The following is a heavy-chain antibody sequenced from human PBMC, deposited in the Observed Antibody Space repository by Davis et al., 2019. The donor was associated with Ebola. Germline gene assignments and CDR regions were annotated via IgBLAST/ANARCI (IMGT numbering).Heavy chain of an antibody. J-gene: IGHJ4*02. CDR1: GYTFTSYG. CDR2: ISAYNGNT. Sequence: ASVKVSCKASGYTFTSYGISWVRQAPGQGLEWMGWISAYNGNTNYAQKFQGRVTITADKSTSTAYMELSSLRSEDTAVYYCARDSWGFGIGETAGWGQGTLVTVSS. D-gene: IGHD1-26*01. V-gene: IGHV1-18*01. CDR3: ARDSWGFGIGETAG.